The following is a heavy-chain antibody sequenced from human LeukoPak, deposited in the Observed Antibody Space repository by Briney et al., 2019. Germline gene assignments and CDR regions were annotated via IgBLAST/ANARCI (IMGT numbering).Heavy chain of an antibody. CDR3: ARFHLYNWFDP. Sequence: PSETLSLTCTVSGGSISSYYWSWIRQPPGKGLEWIGYIYTSGSTNYNPSLKSRVTISVDTSKNQFSLKLSSVTAADTAVYYCARFHLYNWFDPWGQGTLVTVSS. V-gene: IGHV4-4*09. CDR2: IYTSGST. CDR1: GGSISSYY. J-gene: IGHJ5*02.